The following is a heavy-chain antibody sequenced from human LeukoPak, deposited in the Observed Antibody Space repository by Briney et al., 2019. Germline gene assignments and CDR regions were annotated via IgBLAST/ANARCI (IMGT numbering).Heavy chain of an antibody. CDR2: IYYSGST. J-gene: IGHJ5*02. Sequence: PSETLSLTCAVSGSSISSGGYSWSWIRQPPGTGLEWIGYIYYSGSTYYNPSLKSRVTISVDTSKNQFSLKLSSVTAADTAVYYCARDTRTGAKATSWFDPWGQGTLVTVSS. CDR3: ARDTRTGAKATSWFDP. V-gene: IGHV4-30-4*07. D-gene: IGHD1-26*01. CDR1: GSSISSGGYS.